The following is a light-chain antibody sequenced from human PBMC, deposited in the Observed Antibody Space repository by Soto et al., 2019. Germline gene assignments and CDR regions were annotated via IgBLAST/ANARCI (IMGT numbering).Light chain of an antibody. CDR1: QSVSSSS. CDR3: QQYGSSPPT. Sequence: EIVLTQSPGTLSLSPGEGATLSCRASQSVSSSSLAWYQQKPGQAPRLLIYGASSRATGIPDRFSGSGSGTDFTLTISRLELEDFAVYYCQQYGSSPPTFGQGTEVEIK. J-gene: IGKJ1*01. V-gene: IGKV3-20*01. CDR2: GAS.